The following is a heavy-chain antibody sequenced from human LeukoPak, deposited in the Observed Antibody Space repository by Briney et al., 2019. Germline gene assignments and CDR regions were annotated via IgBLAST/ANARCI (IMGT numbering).Heavy chain of an antibody. D-gene: IGHD1-26*01. CDR2: ISAYYGNT. Sequence: GASVKVSCKASGYTFTSYGISWVRQAPGQGLEWMGWISAYYGNTNYAQKLQGRVTMTTDTSTSTAYMELRSLRSDDTAVYYCARVPIVGATRVAFDIWGQGTMVTVSS. CDR1: GYTFTSYG. J-gene: IGHJ3*02. V-gene: IGHV1-18*01. CDR3: ARVPIVGATRVAFDI.